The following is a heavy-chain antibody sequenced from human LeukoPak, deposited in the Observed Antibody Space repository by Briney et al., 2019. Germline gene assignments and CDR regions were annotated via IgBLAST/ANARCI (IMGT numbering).Heavy chain of an antibody. Sequence: SVKVSCKASGSTFSSYAISWVRQAPGQGLEWMGGIIPIFGTANYAQKFQGRVTITTDESTSTAYMELSSLRSEDTAVYYCASRFCTYYYDSSGCGGLDYWGQGTLVTVSS. CDR1: GSTFSSYA. CDR2: IIPIFGTA. V-gene: IGHV1-69*05. D-gene: IGHD3-22*01. J-gene: IGHJ4*02. CDR3: ASRFCTYYYDSSGCGGLDY.